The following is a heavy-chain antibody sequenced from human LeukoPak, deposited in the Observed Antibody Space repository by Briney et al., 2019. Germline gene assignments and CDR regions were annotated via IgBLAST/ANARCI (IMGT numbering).Heavy chain of an antibody. Sequence: ASVKVSCKASGYTFTSYDINWVRQATGPGLEWMGWMNPNSGNTGYAQKFQGRVTMTRNTSISTVYMELSSLRSEDTAVYYCARAYDSSGYAPNDAFDIWGQGTMVTVSS. V-gene: IGHV1-8*01. CDR3: ARAYDSSGYAPNDAFDI. CDR2: MNPNSGNT. D-gene: IGHD3-22*01. CDR1: GYTFTSYD. J-gene: IGHJ3*02.